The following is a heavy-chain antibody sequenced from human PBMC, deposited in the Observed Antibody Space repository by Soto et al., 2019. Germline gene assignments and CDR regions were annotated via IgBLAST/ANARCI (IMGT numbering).Heavy chain of an antibody. D-gene: IGHD3-10*01. Sequence: QVQLVESGGGVVQPGRSLRLSCAASGFTFSSSGMHWVRQAPGKGLEWVAVISYDGSNKYYADSVKGRFNISRDNSKSKLYLQMNSLRAEDAAVYYCAKGVQGLWFGEDWGQGTLVTVSS. CDR1: GFTFSSSG. CDR3: AKGVQGLWFGED. CDR2: ISYDGSNK. V-gene: IGHV3-30*18. J-gene: IGHJ4*02.